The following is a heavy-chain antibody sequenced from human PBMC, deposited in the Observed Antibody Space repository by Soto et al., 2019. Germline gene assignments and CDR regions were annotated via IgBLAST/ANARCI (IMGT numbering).Heavy chain of an antibody. V-gene: IGHV3-23*01. Sequence: EVQLLESGGGLVQPGGSLRLSCAASGFTFSSYAMSWVRQAPGKGLEWVSAISGSRGSTYYADSVKGRFTISRDNSKNTLYLQMNSLRAEDTAIYFCAGSPYDYVWGSYRYLDLWGQGTLVTVSS. J-gene: IGHJ5*02. CDR3: AGSPYDYVWGSYRYLDL. D-gene: IGHD3-16*02. CDR1: GFTFSSYA. CDR2: ISGSRGST.